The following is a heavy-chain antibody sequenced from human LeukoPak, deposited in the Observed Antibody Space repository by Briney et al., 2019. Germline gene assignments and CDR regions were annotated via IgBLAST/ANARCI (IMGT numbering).Heavy chain of an antibody. Sequence: SETPSLTCAVSGYSISSGYYWGWIRQPPGKGLEWIGSIYHSGSTYYNPSLKSRVTISVDTSKNQFSLKLSSVTAADTAVYYCARQAIAARPSWFDPWGQGTLVTVSS. D-gene: IGHD6-6*01. CDR2: IYHSGST. CDR3: ARQAIAARPSWFDP. J-gene: IGHJ5*02. CDR1: GYSISSGYY. V-gene: IGHV4-38-2*01.